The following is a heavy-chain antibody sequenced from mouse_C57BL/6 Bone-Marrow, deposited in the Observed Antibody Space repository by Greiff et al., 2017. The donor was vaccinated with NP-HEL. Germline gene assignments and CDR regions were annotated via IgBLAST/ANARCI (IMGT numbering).Heavy chain of an antibody. CDR3: TPYYYGSRAWFAY. D-gene: IGHD1-1*01. CDR2: IDPENGDT. J-gene: IGHJ3*01. CDR1: GFNIKDDY. V-gene: IGHV14-4*01. Sequence: VQLQQSGAELVRPGASVKLSCTASGFNIKDDYMHWVKQRPEQGLEWIGWIDPENGDTEYASKFQGKATITADTSSNTAYLQLSSLTSEDTAVYYCTPYYYGSRAWFAYWGQGTLVTVSA.